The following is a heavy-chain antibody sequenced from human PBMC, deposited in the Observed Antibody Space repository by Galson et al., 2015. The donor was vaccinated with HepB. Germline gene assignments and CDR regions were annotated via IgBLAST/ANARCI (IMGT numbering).Heavy chain of an antibody. J-gene: IGHJ4*02. V-gene: IGHV3-74*01. CDR3: ARGLEGESSVGLDY. CDR1: GFTFSSHW. CDR2: INSDGSRT. Sequence: SLRLSCAASGFTFSSHWMYWVRQAPGKGLVWVSRINSDGSRTNYADSVKGRFTISRDNAKNTSSLQMTSLRAEDTAVYYCARGLEGESSVGLDYWGQGALVTVSS. D-gene: IGHD3-16*01.